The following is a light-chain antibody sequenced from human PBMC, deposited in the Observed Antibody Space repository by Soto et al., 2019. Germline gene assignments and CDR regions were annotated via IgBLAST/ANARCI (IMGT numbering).Light chain of an antibody. V-gene: IGKV3-15*01. Sequence: EIVMTQSPATLSLSPGERATLSCRASQSVSSYLAWYQPKPGQGPRLLIYGAYTRATGIPARFSGSGSGTEFTLTISSLQSEDFAVYYCQQYNNWITFGQGTHWRL. CDR2: GAY. CDR1: QSVSSY. J-gene: IGKJ5*01. CDR3: QQYNNWIT.